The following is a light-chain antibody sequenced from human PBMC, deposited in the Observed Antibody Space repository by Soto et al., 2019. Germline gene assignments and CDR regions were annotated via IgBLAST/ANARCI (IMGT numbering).Light chain of an antibody. CDR1: QNIYNY. V-gene: IGKV1-39*01. Sequence: DIQMTQSPSSLSASLGDRVTVTCRTSQNIYNYLNWYQQKPGKAPKLLIYAASSVQSGVPLRFSGTGSGTDFTLTISSLQPEDFATYYCEQTYSNPVTFGQGTRLEIK. J-gene: IGKJ5*01. CDR3: EQTYSNPVT. CDR2: AAS.